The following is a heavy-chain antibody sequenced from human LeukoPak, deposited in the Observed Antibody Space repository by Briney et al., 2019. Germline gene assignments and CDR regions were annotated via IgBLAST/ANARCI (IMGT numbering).Heavy chain of an antibody. V-gene: IGHV3-48*03. CDR1: GFTFSSYE. CDR2: ISSGGRPI. Sequence: GGSLRLSCAASGFTFSSYEMHWVRQAPGKGLEWVSYISSGGRPISYADSVKGRFTISRDNAKNSLYLQMNSLRAEDTAVYYCARDLVVAATGDYWGQGTLVTVSS. CDR3: ARDLVVAATGDY. J-gene: IGHJ4*02. D-gene: IGHD2-15*01.